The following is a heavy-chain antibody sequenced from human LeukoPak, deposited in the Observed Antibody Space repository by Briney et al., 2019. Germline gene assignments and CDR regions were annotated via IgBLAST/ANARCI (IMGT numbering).Heavy chain of an antibody. Sequence: SETLSLTCTVSGGSISSYYWSWIRQPPGKGLEWIGYIYYSGSTNYNPSLKSRVTISVDTSKNQFSLKLSSVTAADTAVYYCARGGIAAATGAFDIWGQGTMVTVSS. J-gene: IGHJ3*02. V-gene: IGHV4-59*01. CDR1: GGSISSYY. CDR3: ARGGIAAATGAFDI. CDR2: IYYSGST. D-gene: IGHD6-13*01.